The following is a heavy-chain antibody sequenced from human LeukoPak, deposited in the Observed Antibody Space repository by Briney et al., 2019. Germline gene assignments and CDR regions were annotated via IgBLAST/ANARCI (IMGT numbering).Heavy chain of an antibody. CDR3: ARSYGSGSYNWFDP. D-gene: IGHD3-10*01. V-gene: IGHV4-31*03. CDR1: GGSISSGGYS. Sequence: SQTLSLTCTVSGGSISSGGYSWSWIRQHPGKGLEWIGYIYYSGSTYYNPSLKSRVTISVDTSKNQFSPKLSSVTAADTAVYYCARSYGSGSYNWFDPWGQGTLVTVSS. J-gene: IGHJ5*02. CDR2: IYYSGST.